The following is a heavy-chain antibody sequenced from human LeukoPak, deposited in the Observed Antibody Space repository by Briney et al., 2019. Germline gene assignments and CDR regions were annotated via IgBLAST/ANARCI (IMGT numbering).Heavy chain of an antibody. D-gene: IGHD6-19*01. V-gene: IGHV3-74*01. CDR2: ISGDGSST. CDR1: GFILRNNW. Sequence: GPLRLSCAASGFILRNNWMHWVRQAPGKGLEWVSRISGDGSSTTYADSVKGRFIISRDNAKNTLYLQMNSLRAEDTALYYCARDIALAGNYLDYWGQGTLVTVSS. J-gene: IGHJ4*02. CDR3: ARDIALAGNYLDY.